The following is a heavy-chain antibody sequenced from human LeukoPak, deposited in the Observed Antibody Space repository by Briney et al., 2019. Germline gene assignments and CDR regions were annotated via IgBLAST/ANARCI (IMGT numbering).Heavy chain of an antibody. CDR3: ASFGTTPGLIDYYYYGMDV. CDR1: GYTFTSYD. D-gene: IGHD1-7*01. V-gene: IGHV1-8*01. Sequence: ASVKVSCKASGYTFTSYDINWVRQATGQGLEWMGWMNPNSVNTGYAQKFQGRVTMTRNTSISTAYMELSSLRSEDTAVYYCASFGTTPGLIDYYYYGMDVWGQGTTVTVSS. J-gene: IGHJ6*02. CDR2: MNPNSVNT.